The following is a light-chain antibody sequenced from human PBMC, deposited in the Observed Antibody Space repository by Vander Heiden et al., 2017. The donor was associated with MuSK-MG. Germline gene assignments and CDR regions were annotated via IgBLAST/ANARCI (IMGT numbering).Light chain of an antibody. Sequence: SYAVTQPPSVSVAPERSARMTCGGNNIGSKSVHWYQQKPGQAPVLVINYDSARPSGIPERFSGSNSGNTATLTISWVEAGDEADYYCQVWDDSSDQWVFGGGTKLTVL. J-gene: IGLJ3*02. CDR2: YDS. CDR1: NIGSKS. CDR3: QVWDDSSDQWV. V-gene: IGLV3-21*04.